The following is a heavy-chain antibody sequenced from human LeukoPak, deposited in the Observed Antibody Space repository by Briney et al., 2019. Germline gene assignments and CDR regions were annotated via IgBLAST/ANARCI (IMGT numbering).Heavy chain of an antibody. CDR3: ARAADGRYQLLYGAFDI. V-gene: IGHV4-34*01. CDR2: INHSGST. CDR1: GGSFSGYY. Sequence: SSETLSPTCAVYGGSFSGYYWSWIRQPPGKGLEWIGEINHSGSTNYNPSLKSRVTISVDTSKNQFSLKLSSVTAADTAVYYCARAADGRYQLLYGAFDIWGQGTMVTVSS. D-gene: IGHD2-2*02. J-gene: IGHJ3*02.